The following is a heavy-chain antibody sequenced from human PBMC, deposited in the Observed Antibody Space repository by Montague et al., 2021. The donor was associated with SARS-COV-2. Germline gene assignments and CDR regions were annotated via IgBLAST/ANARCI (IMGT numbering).Heavy chain of an antibody. CDR2: IWYDGSNK. CDR1: GFTFSSYG. D-gene: IGHD6-19*01. V-gene: IGHV3-33*01. J-gene: IGHJ6*02. CDR3: ARDLGAVAGGYYYYYYDRDV. Sequence: SLRLSCAASGFTFSSYGMHWVRQAPGKGLEWVAIIWYDGSNKYYADSVKGRFTISRDNSKNTLYLQMNSLRAEDTAVYYCARDLGAVAGGYYYYYYDRDVWGQGTTVTVSS.